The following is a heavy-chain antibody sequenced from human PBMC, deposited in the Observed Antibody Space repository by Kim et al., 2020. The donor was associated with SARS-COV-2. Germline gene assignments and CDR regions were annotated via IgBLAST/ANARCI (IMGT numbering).Heavy chain of an antibody. D-gene: IGHD2-21*01. CDR2: ISSSGTI. J-gene: IGHJ4*02. CDR1: GFSFSTCS. Sequence: GGSLRLSCAASGFSFSTCSMDWVRQAPGKGPEWVSYISSSGTIQYADSVKDRFTISRDNAKNSLFLQMNSLRDEDTAVYYCARELPFHYFDYWGQGALVT. CDR3: ARELPFHYFDY. V-gene: IGHV3-48*02.